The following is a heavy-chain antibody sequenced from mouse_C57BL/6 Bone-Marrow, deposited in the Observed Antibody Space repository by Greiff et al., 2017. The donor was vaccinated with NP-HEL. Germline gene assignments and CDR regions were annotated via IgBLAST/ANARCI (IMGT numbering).Heavy chain of an antibody. Sequence: VQLQQPGAELVKPGASVKLSCKASGYTFTSYWMHWVKQRPGQGLEWIGMIHPNSGSTNYNEKFKSKATLTVDKSSSTAYMQLSSLTSEDSAVYYCAREFQYYYGYAMDYWGQGTSVTVSS. J-gene: IGHJ4*01. D-gene: IGHD1-1*01. V-gene: IGHV1-64*01. CDR3: AREFQYYYGYAMDY. CDR2: IHPNSGST. CDR1: GYTFTSYW.